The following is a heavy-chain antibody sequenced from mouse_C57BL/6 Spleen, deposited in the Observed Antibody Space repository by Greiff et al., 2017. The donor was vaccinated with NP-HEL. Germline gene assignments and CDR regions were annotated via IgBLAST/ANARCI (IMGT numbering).Heavy chain of an antibody. D-gene: IGHD1-1*01. CDR2: INPYNGGT. V-gene: IGHV1-19*01. CDR3: ARGGDYYVGDFDY. J-gene: IGHJ2*01. Sequence: EVQLQQSGPVLVKPGASVKMSCKASGYTFTDYYMNWVKQSHGKSLEWIGVINPYNGGTSYNQKFKGKATLTVDKSSSTAYMELNSLTSEDSAVYYCARGGDYYVGDFDYWGQGTTLTVSS. CDR1: GYTFTDYY.